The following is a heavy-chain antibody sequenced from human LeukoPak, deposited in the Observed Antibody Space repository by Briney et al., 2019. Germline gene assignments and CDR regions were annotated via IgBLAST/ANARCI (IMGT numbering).Heavy chain of an antibody. V-gene: IGHV3-30*18. J-gene: IGHJ4*02. D-gene: IGHD2-2*02. CDR2: ISYDGSNK. Sequence: GGSLRLSCAASGFTFSSYAMSWVRQAPGKGLEWVAAISYDGSNKYYADSVKGRFTISRDNSKNTLYLQMNSLRAEDTAVYYCAKIPYCSSTSCYTPNFDYWGQGTLVTVSS. CDR1: GFTFSSYA. CDR3: AKIPYCSSTSCYTPNFDY.